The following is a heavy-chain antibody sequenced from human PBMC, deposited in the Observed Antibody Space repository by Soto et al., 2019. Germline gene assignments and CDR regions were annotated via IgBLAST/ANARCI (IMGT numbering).Heavy chain of an antibody. CDR2: MNPNTGGA. Sequence: GASVKVSCKASGYTFADFYIHWVRQAPGQGFEWMGWMNPNTGGASYAQKFLGRVAMTRDTSISTAYMELSRLSSNDTAVYFCATSTYDDFWSGASWGHGTLVTVSS. V-gene: IGHV1-2*02. J-gene: IGHJ5*01. D-gene: IGHD3-3*01. CDR3: ATSTYDDFWSGAS. CDR1: GYTFADFY.